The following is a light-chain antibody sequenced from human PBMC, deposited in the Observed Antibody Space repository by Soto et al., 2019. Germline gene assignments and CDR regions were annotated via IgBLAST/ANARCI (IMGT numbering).Light chain of an antibody. J-gene: IGKJ5*01. V-gene: IGKV3D-20*02. CDR3: QQRHRWPIT. CDR2: GAS. Sequence: EIVFTQSPGTLSLSPGDRATLSCRASQSVSSSYLAWYQQKPGQVPRLFIYGASRRATGIPDRFSGSGSGTDFTLTISSLEPEDSAVYYCQQRHRWPITFGQGTRLEIK. CDR1: QSVSSSY.